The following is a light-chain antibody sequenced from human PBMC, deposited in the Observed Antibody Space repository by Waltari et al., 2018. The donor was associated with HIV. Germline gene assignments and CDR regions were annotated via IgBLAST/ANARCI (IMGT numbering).Light chain of an antibody. CDR2: DVS. CDR3: CSYAGSRWV. J-gene: IGLJ3*02. Sequence: QSALTQPRSVSGSPGQSVTISCTGTSSAVGGYNYVSWYQQHSGKAPKLMINDVSKRPSGVRDRFSGSKTGHTASLTISGLQAEDETDYYRCSYAGSRWVFGGGTKLTVL. V-gene: IGLV2-11*01. CDR1: SSAVGGYNY.